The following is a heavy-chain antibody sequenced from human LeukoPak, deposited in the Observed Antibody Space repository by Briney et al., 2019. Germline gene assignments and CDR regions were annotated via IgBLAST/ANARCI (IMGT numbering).Heavy chain of an antibody. D-gene: IGHD3-9*01. CDR3: ARDGTTYYDILTGYPNSNWFDP. V-gene: IGHV1-46*01. CDR2: INPSGGST. J-gene: IGHJ5*02. CDR1: GGTFSSYA. Sequence: ASVKVSCKASGGTFSSYAISWVRQAPGQGLEWMGIINPSGGSTSYAQKFQGRVTMTRDTSTSTVYMELSSLRSEDTAVYYCARDGTTYYDILTGYPNSNWFDPWGQGTLVTVSS.